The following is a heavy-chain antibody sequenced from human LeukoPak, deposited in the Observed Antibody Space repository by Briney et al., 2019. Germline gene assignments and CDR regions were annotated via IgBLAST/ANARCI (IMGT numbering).Heavy chain of an antibody. CDR2: IYTSGST. CDR3: ARSYDSSGYYPFFDY. D-gene: IGHD3-22*01. J-gene: IGHJ4*02. Sequence: SETLSLTCTVSGDSISSYYWSWIRQPPGKGLEWIGYIYTSGSTSYNPSLKSRVIISLDTSKNQFSLKLSSVTAADTAVYYCARSYDSSGYYPFFDYWGQGTLVTVSS. CDR1: GDSISSYY. V-gene: IGHV4-4*09.